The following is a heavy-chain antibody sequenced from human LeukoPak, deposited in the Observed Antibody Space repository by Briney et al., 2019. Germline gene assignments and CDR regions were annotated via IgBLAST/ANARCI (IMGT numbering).Heavy chain of an antibody. V-gene: IGHV3-21*01. J-gene: IGHJ4*02. CDR3: ARYVRDYGDYDPFFDY. CDR1: VFTFSSYS. Sequence: GGSLRLSCAASVFTFSSYSMNWVRQAPGKGLEWVSSISSSSSYIYYADSVKGRFTISRDNAKNSLYLQMNSLRAEDTAVYYCARYVRDYGDYDPFFDYWGQGTLVTVSS. D-gene: IGHD4-17*01. CDR2: ISSSSSYI.